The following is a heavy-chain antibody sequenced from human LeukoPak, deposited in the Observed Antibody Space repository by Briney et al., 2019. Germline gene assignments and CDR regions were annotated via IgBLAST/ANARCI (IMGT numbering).Heavy chain of an antibody. CDR2: INWNGGST. Sequence: PGGSLRLSCAASGFTFDDYGMSWVRQAPGKGLEWVSGINWNGGSTGYADSVKGRFTISRDNAKNSLYLQMNSLRAEDTAVYYCARVHYGDYGAYYYYYMDVWGKGTTVTVSS. CDR3: ARVHYGDYGAYYYYYMDV. V-gene: IGHV3-20*04. CDR1: GFTFDDYG. J-gene: IGHJ6*03. D-gene: IGHD4-17*01.